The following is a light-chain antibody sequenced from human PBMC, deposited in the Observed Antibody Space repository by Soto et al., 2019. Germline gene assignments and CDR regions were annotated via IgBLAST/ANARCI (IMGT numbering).Light chain of an antibody. J-gene: IGLJ1*01. Sequence: QSALTQPASVSLAPGQRVTISCTGSSSNIGAGYDVHWYQQLPETAPKLLIYRNNNRPSGVPDRFSGSKSGASASLAITGLQAEDEADYYCQSYDSSLSAYVFGTGTKVTVL. V-gene: IGLV1-40*03. CDR3: QSYDSSLSAYV. CDR2: RNN. CDR1: SSNIGAGYD.